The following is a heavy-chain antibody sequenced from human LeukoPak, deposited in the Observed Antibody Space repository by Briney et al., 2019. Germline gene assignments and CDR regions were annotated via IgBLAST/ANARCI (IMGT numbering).Heavy chain of an antibody. D-gene: IGHD7-27*01. J-gene: IGHJ3*01. V-gene: IGHV3-48*02. CDR1: GFTFSSYA. CDR3: AREDDAWGPNTFNV. Sequence: TGGSLRLSCAASGFTFSSYAMSWVRQAPGKGLQWISYIDSTSRNIYYGDSVKGRFTVSRDNAKNSLHLQLNSLRDEDTALYYCAREDDAWGPNTFNVWGQGAMVTVSS. CDR2: IDSTSRNI.